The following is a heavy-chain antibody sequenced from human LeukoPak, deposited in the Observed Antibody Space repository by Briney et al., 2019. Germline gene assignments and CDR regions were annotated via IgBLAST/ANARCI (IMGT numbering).Heavy chain of an antibody. Sequence: GGSLRLSCAASGFTFSSYAMNWVRQAPGKGLDWVSAISGSSGRTYYADSVKGRFTISRDNAKNSLYLQMNSLRAEDTALYHCARGGTLTPTLYGMDVWGQGTTVTVSS. CDR1: GFTFSSYA. V-gene: IGHV3-20*01. CDR2: ISGSSGRT. J-gene: IGHJ6*02. CDR3: ARGGTLTPTLYGMDV.